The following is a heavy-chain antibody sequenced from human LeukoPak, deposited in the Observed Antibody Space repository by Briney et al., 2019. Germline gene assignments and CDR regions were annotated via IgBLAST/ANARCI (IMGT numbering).Heavy chain of an antibody. J-gene: IGHJ4*02. CDR2: INHRGST. CDR3: AKEGFGSGEAY. Sequence: SETLSLTCAVYGGSFSGYYWSWIRQPPGRGLEWIGEINHRGSTNYNPSLKSRVTISVDTSKNHFSLKLSSVTAEDTAVYYCAKEGFGSGEAYWGQGTLVTVSS. D-gene: IGHD3-10*01. CDR1: GGSFSGYY. V-gene: IGHV4-34*01.